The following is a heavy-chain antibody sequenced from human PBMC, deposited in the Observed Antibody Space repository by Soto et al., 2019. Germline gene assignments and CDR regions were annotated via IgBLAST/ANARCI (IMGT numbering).Heavy chain of an antibody. CDR3: ATGGWGSSWYEGGSRIDY. J-gene: IGHJ4*02. V-gene: IGHV3-13*01. D-gene: IGHD6-13*01. CDR1: GFTFSSYD. CDR2: IGPAGDT. Sequence: EVQLVESGGGLVQPGGSLRLSCAASGFTFSSYDMHWVRQPPGKGLEWVSAIGPAGDTYYPGSVQGRFTISRDNAKNSLDLQVNTLRAEDTAIYYCATGGWGSSWYEGGSRIDYWGQGTLVTVSS.